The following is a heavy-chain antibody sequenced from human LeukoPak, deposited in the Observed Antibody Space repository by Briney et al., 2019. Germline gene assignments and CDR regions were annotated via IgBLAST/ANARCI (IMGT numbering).Heavy chain of an antibody. J-gene: IGHJ4*02. D-gene: IGHD4-23*01. CDR2: IGTSSSTI. V-gene: IGHV3-48*02. CDR1: GFTFSTYG. CDR3: ARHDYGGNSGDN. Sequence: GGSLRLSCAASGFTFSTYGMNWVRQAPGKGLEWVSYIGTSSSTIYYADSVKGRFTISRDNAKNSLYLQMNSLRDEDTAVYYCARHDYGGNSGDNWGQGTLVTVSS.